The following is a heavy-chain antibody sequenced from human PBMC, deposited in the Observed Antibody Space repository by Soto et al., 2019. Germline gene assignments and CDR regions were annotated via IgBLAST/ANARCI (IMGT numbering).Heavy chain of an antibody. CDR3: ARRPWLSGYYDY. D-gene: IGHD3-22*01. V-gene: IGHV5-51*01. J-gene: IGHJ4*02. CDR2: IYPADSET. CDR1: GYSFFSHW. Sequence: PXESLKISCRGCGYSFFSHWIGWVRQMPGKGLEWVGIIYPADSETRYSPSFQGQVTISVDKSINTAYLQWSSLKASDTAMYYCARRPWLSGYYDYWGQGTLVTVSS.